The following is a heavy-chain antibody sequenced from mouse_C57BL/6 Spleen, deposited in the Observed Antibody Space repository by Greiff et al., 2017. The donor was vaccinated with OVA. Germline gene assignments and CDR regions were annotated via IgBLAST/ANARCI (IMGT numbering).Heavy chain of an antibody. D-gene: IGHD2-12*01. Sequence: EVKLMESGGGLVKPGGSLKLSCAASGFTFSSYAMSWVRQTPEKRLEWVANLSDGGSYTYYPDNVKGRFTLSRDNAKNTLYMQLSNLQSEDTAMYYGARDNCYSLGYFDFWGTGTTVTVSS. V-gene: IGHV5-4*01. CDR1: GFTFSSYA. CDR2: LSDGGSYT. CDR3: ARDNCYSLGYFDF. J-gene: IGHJ1*03.